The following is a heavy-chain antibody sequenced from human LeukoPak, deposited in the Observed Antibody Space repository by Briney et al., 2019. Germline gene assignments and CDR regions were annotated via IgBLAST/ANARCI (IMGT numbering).Heavy chain of an antibody. J-gene: IGHJ4*02. CDR2: ISGSGIST. CDR1: RFTFSIYA. CDR3: AKGTEKTRPYFFDY. V-gene: IGHV3-23*01. Sequence: GGSLRLSCAASRFTFSIYAMHWVRQAPGEGLEWVSGISGSGISTYYVDSVKGRFTISRNNSKNTLYLQMNSLRAEDTAVYYCAKGTEKTRPYFFDYWGQGTLVTVSS. D-gene: IGHD1-14*01.